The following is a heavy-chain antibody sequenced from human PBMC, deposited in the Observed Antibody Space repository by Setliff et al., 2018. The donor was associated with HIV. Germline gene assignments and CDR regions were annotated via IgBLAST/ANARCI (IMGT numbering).Heavy chain of an antibody. CDR1: GFTFSNAW. CDR3: ATDKQWSPDY. Sequence: GGSLRLSCASFGFTFSNAWISWNRQAQGKGLEWVGRIKSKTDGGTTDYAAPVKGRSTISRDDSKDTLYLQMSGRKTEDTAVYYCATDKQWSPDYWGQGTLVTVSS. D-gene: IGHD2-15*01. CDR2: IKSKTDGGTT. J-gene: IGHJ4*02. V-gene: IGHV3-15*01.